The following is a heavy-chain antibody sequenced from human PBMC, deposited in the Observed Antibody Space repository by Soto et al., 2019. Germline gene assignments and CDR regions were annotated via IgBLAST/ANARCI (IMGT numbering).Heavy chain of an antibody. CDR2: VIPIFGTA. V-gene: IGHV1-69*13. CDR3: ARDHGIRLATYYYYGMDV. J-gene: IGHJ6*02. D-gene: IGHD6-19*01. Sequence: GASVKVSCKASGGTSSSYAISWVRQAPGQGLEWMGGVIPIFGTANYAQKFQGRVTITADESTSTAYMELSSLRSEDTAVYYCARDHGIRLATYYYYGMDVWGQGTTVTVSS. CDR1: GGTSSSYA.